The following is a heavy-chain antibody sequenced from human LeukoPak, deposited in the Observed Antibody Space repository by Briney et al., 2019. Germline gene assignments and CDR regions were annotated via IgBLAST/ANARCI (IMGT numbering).Heavy chain of an antibody. CDR2: ISSSSSYI. D-gene: IGHD3-22*01. CDR3: ARTDSSGYPDDY. CDR1: GFTFSSYS. V-gene: IGHV3-21*01. Sequence: GGSLRLSCAASGFTFSSYSMNWVRQAPGKGLEWVSSISSSSSYIYYADSVKGRFTISRDNAKNSLYLQMNSLRAEDTAVYYCARTDSSGYPDDYWGQGTLVTVSS. J-gene: IGHJ4*02.